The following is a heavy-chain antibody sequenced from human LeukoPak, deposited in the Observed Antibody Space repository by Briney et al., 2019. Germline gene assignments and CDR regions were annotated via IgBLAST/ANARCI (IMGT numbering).Heavy chain of an antibody. J-gene: IGHJ4*02. CDR1: GFTFNTYS. Sequence: GGSLRLSYEGSGFTFNTYSMTWVRQAPGKGLEWVAVISYDGSNKYYGDSVKGRFTISRDNSKNTLYLQMNSLRAEDTAVYYCAKLVGATFYWGQGTLVTVSS. CDR3: AKLVGATFY. CDR2: ISYDGSNK. D-gene: IGHD1-26*01. V-gene: IGHV3-30*18.